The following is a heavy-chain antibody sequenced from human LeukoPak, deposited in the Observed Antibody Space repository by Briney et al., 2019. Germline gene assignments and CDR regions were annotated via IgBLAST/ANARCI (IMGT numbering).Heavy chain of an antibody. V-gene: IGHV4-39*07. J-gene: IGHJ5*01. CDR3: TRDSQLEWFYS. D-gene: IGHD3-10*01. CDR2: IYYDGST. Sequence: SETLSLTCSVSGGSISRSSDYWGWIRQSPGEGLEWIGTIYYDGSTYYNPSLKSRVTISLDTYKNQFSLDLSSVTAADTAVYYCTRDSQLEWFYSWGQGTLVTVSS. CDR1: GGSISRSSDY.